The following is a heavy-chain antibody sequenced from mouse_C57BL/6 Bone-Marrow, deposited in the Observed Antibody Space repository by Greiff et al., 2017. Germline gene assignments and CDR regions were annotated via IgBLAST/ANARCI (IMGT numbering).Heavy chain of an antibody. Sequence: VKLQQPGAELVMPGASVKLSCKASGYTFTSYWMHWVKQRPGQGLEWIGEIDPSDSYTNSNQKFKGKSTLTVDKSSSTAYMQLSSLTSEDSAVYYCAREKAFITTVVAHFDYWGQGTTLTVSS. J-gene: IGHJ2*01. CDR1: GYTFTSYW. D-gene: IGHD1-1*01. CDR2: IDPSDSYT. V-gene: IGHV1-69*01. CDR3: AREKAFITTVVAHFDY.